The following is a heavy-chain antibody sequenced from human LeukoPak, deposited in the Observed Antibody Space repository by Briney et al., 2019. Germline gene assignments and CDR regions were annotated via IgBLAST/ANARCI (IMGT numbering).Heavy chain of an antibody. Sequence: SGGSLRLSCAASGFTFSSYEMNWVRQAPGKGLEWVSYISSRGRTIYYADSVKGRFTISRDNAKNSLYLQMNSLRAEDTAVYYCARVGYDWHFDYWGQGTLVTVSS. CDR1: GFTFSSYE. CDR2: ISSRGRTI. CDR3: ARVGYDWHFDY. J-gene: IGHJ4*02. D-gene: IGHD3-3*01. V-gene: IGHV3-48*03.